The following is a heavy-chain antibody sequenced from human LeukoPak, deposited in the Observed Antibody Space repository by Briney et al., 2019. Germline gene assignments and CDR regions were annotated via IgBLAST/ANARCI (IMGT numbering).Heavy chain of an antibody. J-gene: IGHJ3*02. CDR3: ARGSYSGHYYLLPFDI. CDR1: GYIFTGHC. CDR2: INPNSGGT. D-gene: IGHD1-26*01. V-gene: IGHV1-2*02. Sequence: ASVKVSCKASGYIFTGHCMHWVRQAPGQGLEWMGWINPNSGGTVYAQKFQGRVTMTRDTSTSTAYMELTRLKSDDTAVYSCARGSYSGHYYLLPFDIWGQGTMVTVSS.